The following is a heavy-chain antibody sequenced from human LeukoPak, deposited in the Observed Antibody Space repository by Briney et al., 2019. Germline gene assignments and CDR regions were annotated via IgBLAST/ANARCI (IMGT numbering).Heavy chain of an antibody. CDR2: IYTSGST. J-gene: IGHJ3*02. Sequence: SETLSLTCTASGGSISSYYWSWIRQPAGKGLEWIGRIYTSGSTNYNPSLKSRVTISVDTSKNQFSLKLSSVTAADTAVYYCARGPEITAFDIWGQGTMVTVSS. CDR1: GGSISSYY. V-gene: IGHV4-4*07. CDR3: ARGPEITAFDI. D-gene: IGHD1-14*01.